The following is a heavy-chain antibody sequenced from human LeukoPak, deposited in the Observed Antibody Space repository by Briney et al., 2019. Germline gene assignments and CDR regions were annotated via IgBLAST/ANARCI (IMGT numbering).Heavy chain of an antibody. V-gene: IGHV3-48*03. CDR1: GFTFSSYE. D-gene: IGHD6-19*01. J-gene: IGHJ4*02. Sequence: GGSLRLSCAASGFTFSSYEMNWVRQAPGKGLEWVSYISSTGSTIYYADSVKGRFTISRDNAKNSLYLQLNSLRAEDTAVYYCARVHRSSAWKFDSWGQGTLLTVSS. CDR2: ISSTGSTI. CDR3: ARVHRSSAWKFDS.